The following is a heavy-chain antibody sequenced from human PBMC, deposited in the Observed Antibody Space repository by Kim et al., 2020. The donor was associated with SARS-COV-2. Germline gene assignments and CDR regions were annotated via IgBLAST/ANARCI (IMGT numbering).Heavy chain of an antibody. CDR2: INPSGGST. Sequence: ASVKVSCKASGYTFTSYYMHWVRQAPGQGLEWMGIINPSGGSTSYAQKFQGRVTMTRDTSTSTVYMELSSLRSEDTAVYYCASPLGGRGGPDAFDIWGQGTMVTVSS. J-gene: IGHJ3*02. CDR1: GYTFTSYY. D-gene: IGHD3-10*01. CDR3: ASPLGGRGGPDAFDI. V-gene: IGHV1-46*01.